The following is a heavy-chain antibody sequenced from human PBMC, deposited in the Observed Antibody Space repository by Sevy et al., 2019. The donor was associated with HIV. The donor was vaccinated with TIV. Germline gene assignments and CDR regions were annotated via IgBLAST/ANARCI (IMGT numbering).Heavy chain of an antibody. CDR3: ARVGPAYCGGDCYSDFDY. Sequence: GGSLRLSCAASGFTFSNYWMHWVRQAPGKGLVWVSRTNTDGSGTSYADSVKGRFTISRDNAKNMLYLQMNSLGAEDTAVYYCARVGPAYCGGDCYSDFDYWGQGTLVTVSS. V-gene: IGHV3-74*01. CDR1: GFTFSNYW. CDR2: TNTDGSGT. D-gene: IGHD2-21*02. J-gene: IGHJ4*02.